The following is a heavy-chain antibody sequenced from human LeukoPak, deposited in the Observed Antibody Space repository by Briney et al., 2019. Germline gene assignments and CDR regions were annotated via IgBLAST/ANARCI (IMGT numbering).Heavy chain of an antibody. V-gene: IGHV4-34*01. J-gene: IGHJ5*01. CDR1: GGSFSGYY. Sequence: SETLSLTCAVYGGSFSGYYWSWIRQPPGKGLEWIGESNHSGNTNYNPSLKSRVTISVDTSKSQISLKVTSVTAADTAVYYCARAKEYGYNYGPGFGFDPWGQGTPVTVSS. D-gene: IGHD5-18*01. CDR2: SNHSGNT. CDR3: ARAKEYGYNYGPGFGFDP.